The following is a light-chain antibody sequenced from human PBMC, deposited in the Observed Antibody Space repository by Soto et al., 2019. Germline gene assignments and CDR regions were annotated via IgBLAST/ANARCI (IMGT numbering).Light chain of an antibody. V-gene: IGKV3-15*01. Sequence: IVLTQSPATLSVSPGERATLSCRASQAVGSNLAWYLQRPGQAPRLLIYDAFTRASGIPHRFSGGGSGTDFTLTISSLQSDDFAVYYCQHFNKWPHMPAFGGGTKLAIK. CDR3: QHFNKWPHMPA. J-gene: IGKJ4*01. CDR1: QAVGSN. CDR2: DAF.